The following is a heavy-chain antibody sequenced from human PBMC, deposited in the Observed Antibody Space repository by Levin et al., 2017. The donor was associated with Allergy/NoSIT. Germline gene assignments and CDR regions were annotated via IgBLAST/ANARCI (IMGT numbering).Heavy chain of an antibody. D-gene: IGHD3-22*01. CDR2: IHYSGNA. Sequence: SQTLSLTCTISGGSISSHYWSWIRQPPGEGLEWIGNIHYSGNANYNASLKSRVTISADTSKNQFSLRLSSVTAADTAIYYCARQSYYYDSSGFYGLHYLDYWGQGTLVTVSS. V-gene: IGHV4-59*08. J-gene: IGHJ4*02. CDR1: GGSISSHY. CDR3: ARQSYYYDSSGFYGLHYLDY.